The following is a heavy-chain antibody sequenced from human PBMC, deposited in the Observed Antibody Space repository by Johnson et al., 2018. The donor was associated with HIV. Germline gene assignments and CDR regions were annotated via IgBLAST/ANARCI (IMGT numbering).Heavy chain of an antibody. V-gene: IGHV3-9*01. Sequence: VQLVESGGGLVQPGRSLRLSCAASGFTFDDYAMHWVRQAPGKGLEWVSGISWNSGSIGHVDSVKGRFTISRDNAKNSLYLQMNSLRAEDTAVYYCAREGGSIAAAGKDAFDIWGQGTMVTVSS. CDR1: GFTFDDYA. CDR3: AREGGSIAAAGKDAFDI. J-gene: IGHJ3*02. CDR2: ISWNSGSI. D-gene: IGHD6-13*01.